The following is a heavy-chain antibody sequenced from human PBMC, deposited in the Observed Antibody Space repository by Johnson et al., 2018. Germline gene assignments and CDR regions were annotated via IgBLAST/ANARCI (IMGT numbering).Heavy chain of an antibody. D-gene: IGHD3-3*01. V-gene: IGHV3-21*01. CDR1: GFAFSGFS. CDR3: ARQPPYDLWSGTPDV. CDR2: IRSRSDSI. J-gene: IGHJ3*01. Sequence: VQLVESGGGLVRPGGSLRLSCAASGFAFSGFSMNWVRQAPGKGLEWVSSIRSRSDSINYADSVKGRFTISRDNAKYLVDLEMNSLRGEDTAVYYCARQPPYDLWSGTPDVWGKGTMVTFAS.